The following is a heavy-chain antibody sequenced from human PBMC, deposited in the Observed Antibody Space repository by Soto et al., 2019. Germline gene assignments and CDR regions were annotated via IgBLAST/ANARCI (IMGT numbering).Heavy chain of an antibody. J-gene: IGHJ4*02. CDR1: GVSFKGKG. V-gene: IGHV3-74*01. CDR2: INPDGSNT. D-gene: IGHD3-3*01. CDR3: AGGIWTDTAY. Sequence: GCTRLSSAACGVSFKGKGMHWVRQAPGKGLLWVSRINPDGSNTDYADSVKGRFTISRDNAKNTLYLQMNSLRAEDTAVYYCAGGIWTDTAYWGQRTLVPGFS.